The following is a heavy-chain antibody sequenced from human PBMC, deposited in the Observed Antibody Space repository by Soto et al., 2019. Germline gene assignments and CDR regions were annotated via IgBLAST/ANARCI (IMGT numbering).Heavy chain of an antibody. J-gene: IGHJ4*02. CDR1: GGSFSNYI. D-gene: IGHD6-19*01. CDR2: TIPMFATA. CDR3: ARGLFGQQWLVGFDT. Sequence: QVHLVQSGAEVEKPGSSVKVSCKASGGSFSNYIFAWVRQAPGQGLEWMGGTIPMFATAQYAQKLQGRVTLAADESTSTVYMDLTSLTSDDTAVYYCARGLFGQQWLVGFDTWGQGTLVTVS. V-gene: IGHV1-69*01.